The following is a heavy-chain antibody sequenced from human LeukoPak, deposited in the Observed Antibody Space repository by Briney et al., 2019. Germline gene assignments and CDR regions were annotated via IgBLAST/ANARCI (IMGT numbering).Heavy chain of an antibody. CDR2: IIPIFGTA. V-gene: IGHV1-69*13. CDR3: ARGPTGVGSSGYIEC. J-gene: IGHJ4*02. CDR1: GGTFSSYA. Sequence: ASVKVSCKASGGTFSSYAISWVRQAPGQGLEWMGGIIPIFGTANYAQKFQGRVTISADESTSTAYMELSSLRSEDTAVYYCARGPTGVGSSGYIECWGQGTLVTVSS. D-gene: IGHD3-22*01.